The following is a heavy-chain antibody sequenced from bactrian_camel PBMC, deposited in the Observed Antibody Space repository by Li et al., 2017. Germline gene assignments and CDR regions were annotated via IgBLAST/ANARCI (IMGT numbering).Heavy chain of an antibody. Sequence: HVQLVESGGGLVQPGGSLRLSCAASGFTFSTYYMSWVRQAPGKGLEWVSIVYSDGTNTYYTDSVKGRFTVSRDNSKNTLWLQMNNLKSEDTARYYCDDRFGTDDSLYDYWGQGTQVTVS. CDR3: DDRFGTDDSLYDY. V-gene: IGHV3-2*01. J-gene: IGHJ4*01. CDR1: GFTFSTYY. CDR2: VYSDGTNT. D-gene: IGHD1*01.